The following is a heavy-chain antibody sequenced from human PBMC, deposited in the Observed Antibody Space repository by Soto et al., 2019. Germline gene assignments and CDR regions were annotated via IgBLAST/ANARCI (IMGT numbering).Heavy chain of an antibody. J-gene: IGHJ6*02. CDR3: GPLGATMVGDYGMDV. V-gene: IGHV3-23*01. CDR2: ISGSGGST. D-gene: IGHD3-10*01. Sequence: EVQLLESGGGLVQPGGSLRLSCAASGFTFSSYAMSWVRQAPGKGLEWVSAISGSGGSTYYADSVKGRFTISRDNSKNTLDLQMNSLRAEDTAVYYCGPLGATMVGDYGMDVWGQGTTVTVSS. CDR1: GFTFSSYA.